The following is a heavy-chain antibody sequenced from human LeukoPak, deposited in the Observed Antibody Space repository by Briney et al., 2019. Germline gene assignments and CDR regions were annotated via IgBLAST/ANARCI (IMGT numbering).Heavy chain of an antibody. D-gene: IGHD3-9*01. CDR3: ARVLRYFDRGAFDI. CDR2: ISSSSSYI. J-gene: IGHJ3*02. Sequence: PGGSLRLSCAASGFTFSSYSMNWVRQAPGKGLEWVSSISSSSSYIYYADSVKGRFTISRDNAKNSLYLQMNSLRAEDTAVYYRARVLRYFDRGAFDIWGQGTMVTVSS. V-gene: IGHV3-21*01. CDR1: GFTFSSYS.